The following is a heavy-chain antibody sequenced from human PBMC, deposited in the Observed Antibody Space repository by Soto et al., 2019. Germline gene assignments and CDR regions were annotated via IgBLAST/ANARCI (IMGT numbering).Heavy chain of an antibody. CDR2: VYYNGGT. J-gene: IGHJ4*02. V-gene: IGHV4-39*01. CDR3: ARRYGGAVDY. D-gene: IGHD3-10*01. CDR1: GASISSGYYY. Sequence: SETLSLTCSVSGASISSGYYYWGWIRQPPGKGLEWLGSVYYNGGTYDNPSLKSRVTMSVDTSKNQFSLKLSSVTAADTAVYYCARRYGGAVDYWGQGTLVTVSS.